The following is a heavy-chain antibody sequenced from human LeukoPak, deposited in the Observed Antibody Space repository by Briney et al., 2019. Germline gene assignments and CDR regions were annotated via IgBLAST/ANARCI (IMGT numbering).Heavy chain of an antibody. V-gene: IGHV4-59*01. J-gene: IGHJ4*02. CDR3: ARTTYDFWSGYYFDY. D-gene: IGHD3-3*01. CDR2: IYYSGST. CDR1: GGSISSYY. Sequence: PSETLSLTCTVSGGSISSYYWSWIRQPRGKGMEWIGYIYYSGSTNYNPSLKSRVTISVDTSKNQFSLKLSSVTAADTAVYYCARTTYDFWSGYYFDYWGQGTLVTVSS.